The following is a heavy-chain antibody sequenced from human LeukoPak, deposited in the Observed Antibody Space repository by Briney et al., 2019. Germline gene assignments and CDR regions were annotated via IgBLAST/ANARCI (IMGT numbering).Heavy chain of an antibody. J-gene: IGHJ4*02. CDR1: GFTVSSNY. CDR2: IYSGGST. D-gene: IGHD3-3*01. Sequence: PGGSLRLSCAASGFTVSSNYMSWVRQAPGKGLEWVSVIYSGGSTYYADSVKGRFTISRDNSKNTLYLQMNSLRAEDTAVYYCARVSNDFCCGSYPDVHWGQGTLVTVSS. CDR3: ARVSNDFCCGSYPDVH. V-gene: IGHV3-66*01.